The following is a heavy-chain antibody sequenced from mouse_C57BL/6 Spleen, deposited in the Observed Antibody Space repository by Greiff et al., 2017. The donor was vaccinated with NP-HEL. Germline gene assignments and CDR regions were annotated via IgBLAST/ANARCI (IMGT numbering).Heavy chain of an antibody. CDR3: ARGAYSNYGAWFAY. Sequence: QVQLQQSGAELVKPGASVKMSCKASGYTFTSYWITWVKQRPGQGLEWIGDIYPGSGSTNYNEKFKSKATLTVDTSSSTAYMQLSSLTSEDSAVYYCARGAYSNYGAWFAYWGQGTLVTVSA. CDR2: IYPGSGST. J-gene: IGHJ3*01. D-gene: IGHD2-5*01. V-gene: IGHV1-55*01. CDR1: GYTFTSYW.